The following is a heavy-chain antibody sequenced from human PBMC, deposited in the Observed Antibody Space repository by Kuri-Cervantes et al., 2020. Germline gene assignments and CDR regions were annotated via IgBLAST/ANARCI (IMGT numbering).Heavy chain of an antibody. D-gene: IGHD6-19*01. CDR1: GYTFIDHY. CDR2: ISAYNGNT. V-gene: IGHV1-18*04. Sequence: ASVKVSCKASGYTFIDHYVHWVRLAPGQGLEWMGWISAYNGNTNYAQKLQGRVTMTTDTSTSTAYMELRSLRSDDTAVYYCAREHSSGWYSRTYYMDVWGKGTTVTVSS. J-gene: IGHJ6*03. CDR3: AREHSSGWYSRTYYMDV.